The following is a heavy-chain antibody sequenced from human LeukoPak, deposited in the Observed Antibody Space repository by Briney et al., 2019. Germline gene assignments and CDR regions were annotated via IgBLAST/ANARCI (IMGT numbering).Heavy chain of an antibody. CDR1: GFTFSTYA. CDR2: VSGSGGST. D-gene: IGHD3-10*01. V-gene: IGHV3-23*01. Sequence: GGSLRLSCAASGFTFSTYAMSWVRQAPGKGLEWVSTVSGSGGSTFYADSVKGRFTISRDNSKNTLYLQMSSLRAEDTAVYFCAKGSDYYGSGSYFNSNWFDPWGQGTLVTVSS. CDR3: AKGSDYYGSGSYFNSNWFDP. J-gene: IGHJ5*02.